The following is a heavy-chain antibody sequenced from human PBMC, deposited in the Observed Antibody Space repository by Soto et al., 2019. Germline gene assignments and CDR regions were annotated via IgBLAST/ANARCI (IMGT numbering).Heavy chain of an antibody. J-gene: IGHJ5*02. D-gene: IGHD4-17*01. CDR2: INANGGTT. CDR1: GYSFPTSY. V-gene: IGHV1-46*03. CDR3: ARGLYGDEIDP. Sequence: QVQLVQSGAEVKKPGASVKVSCKASGYSFPTSYMHWVRQAPGQGLEWMGIINANGGTTNYAQKFQGRVTMTRDTSTSTVYMELSSLRSDDTAVDLCARGLYGDEIDPWGQGTLVTVSS.